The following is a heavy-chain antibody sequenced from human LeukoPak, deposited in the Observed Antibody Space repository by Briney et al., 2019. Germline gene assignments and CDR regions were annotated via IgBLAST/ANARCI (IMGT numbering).Heavy chain of an antibody. V-gene: IGHV3-21*01. Sequence: PGGSLRLSCAASGFTFSSYSMNWVRQAPGKGLEWVSSISSSSSYIYYADSVKGRFTISRDNAKNSLYLQMNSLRAEDTAVYYCARDSFYYDSSGYPRGDYWGRGTLVTVSS. CDR2: ISSSSSYI. J-gene: IGHJ4*02. CDR1: GFTFSSYS. CDR3: ARDSFYYDSSGYPRGDY. D-gene: IGHD3-22*01.